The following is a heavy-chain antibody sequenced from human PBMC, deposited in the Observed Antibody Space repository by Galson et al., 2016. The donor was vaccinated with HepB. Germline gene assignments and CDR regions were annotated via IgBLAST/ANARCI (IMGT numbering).Heavy chain of an antibody. V-gene: IGHV3-21*01. CDR2: ISRGSSYI. CDR1: GVTFSSYS. CDR3: ARDRRLLDAFDI. Sequence: SLRLSCAAPGVTFSSYSMNWVRQAPGKGLEWVSSISRGSSYIYYADSVKGRFTISRDNAKNSLYLQMNSLRAEDTAVYYCARDRRLLDAFDIWGQGTMVTVSS. J-gene: IGHJ3*02. D-gene: IGHD6-25*01.